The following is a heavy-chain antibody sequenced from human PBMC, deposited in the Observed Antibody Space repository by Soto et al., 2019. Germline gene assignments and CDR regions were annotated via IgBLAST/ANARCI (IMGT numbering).Heavy chain of an antibody. CDR1: GYTFTNYD. J-gene: IGHJ4*02. CDR3: ARGTSGTSFYYFDY. Sequence: ASVKVSCKASGYTFTNYDLHWVRQAPAQGLEWRGIINPSGGSTDYTQKFQGRITMTRDTSTSTVYMELSSLRSEDTAVYYCARGTSGTSFYYFDYWGQGTQVTVSS. V-gene: IGHV1-46*03. D-gene: IGHD1-1*01. CDR2: INPSGGST.